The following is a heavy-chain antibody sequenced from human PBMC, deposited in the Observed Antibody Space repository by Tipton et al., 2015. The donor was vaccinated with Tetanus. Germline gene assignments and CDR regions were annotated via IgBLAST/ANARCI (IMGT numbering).Heavy chain of an antibody. CDR1: GGSINNGAYT. CDR2: IFHTGGT. Sequence: TLSLTCTVSGGSINNGAYTWSWIRQSPGKGLEWIGYIFHTGGTYYNPSLKSRVTISVDGPKNQFSLNLKSVTAADTAVYYCARSHGSACFLWFDSWGQGTLVTVSS. V-gene: IGHV4-30-2*06. CDR3: ARSHGSACFLWFDS. J-gene: IGHJ5*01. D-gene: IGHD3-10*01.